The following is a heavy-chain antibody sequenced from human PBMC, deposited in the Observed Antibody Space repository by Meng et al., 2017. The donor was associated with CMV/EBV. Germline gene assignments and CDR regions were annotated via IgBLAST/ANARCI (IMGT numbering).Heavy chain of an antibody. D-gene: IGHD1-7*01. V-gene: IGHV3-30*04. CDR2: ISYDGSNK. J-gene: IGHJ3*02. CDR3: AREFFNWNYSVVAFDI. Sequence: GESLKISCAASGFTFSSYAMHWVRQAPGKGLEWVAVISYDGSNKYYADSVKGRFTISRDNSKNTLYLQMNSLRAEDTAVYYCAREFFNWNYSVVAFDIWGQGTMVTVS. CDR1: GFTFSSYA.